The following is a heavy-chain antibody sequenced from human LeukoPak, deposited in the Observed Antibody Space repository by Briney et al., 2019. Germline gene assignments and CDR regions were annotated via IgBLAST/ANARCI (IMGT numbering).Heavy chain of an antibody. D-gene: IGHD5-12*01. V-gene: IGHV4-59*07. CDR1: GGSISSYY. CDR3: ARVRVATTGFDY. J-gene: IGHJ4*02. Sequence: PTDTLSLTCTVSGGSISSYYWSWIRQPPGKGLEWIGYIYFSGSTNYYPSLKSRVTISEDTSKNQFSLKLTSVSAADTAVYYCARVRVATTGFDYWGRGTLATVPS. CDR2: IYFSGST.